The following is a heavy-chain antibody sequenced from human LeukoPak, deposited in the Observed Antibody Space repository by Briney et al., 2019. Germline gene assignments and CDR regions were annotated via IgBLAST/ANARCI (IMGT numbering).Heavy chain of an antibody. D-gene: IGHD6-25*01. J-gene: IGHJ4*02. V-gene: IGHV4-4*07. Sequence: PSETLSLTCTVSGCSLSSYYWSWLRQPAGKGLEWIGRIYTSGSTNYNPSLKSRVTMSVDTSKNQFSLMLSSVTAADAGVYYCARAGEAAGHFVYWGQGTLVTVSS. CDR1: GCSLSSYY. CDR3: ARAGEAAGHFVY. CDR2: IYTSGST.